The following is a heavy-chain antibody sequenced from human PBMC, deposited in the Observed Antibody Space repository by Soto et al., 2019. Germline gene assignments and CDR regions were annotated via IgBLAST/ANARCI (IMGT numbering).Heavy chain of an antibody. CDR1: GFTFSNYG. J-gene: IGHJ6*02. CDR2: IWHDGNNK. V-gene: IGHV3-33*01. Sequence: PRGSLRLSCAASGFTFSNYGMHWVRQAPGKGLEWVAIIWHDGNNKYYADSVRGRFIISRDNSKNRLYLQMNSLRAEDTAVYYCASDLVGASDSYGLDVWGQGTQVTVSS. D-gene: IGHD1-26*01. CDR3: ASDLVGASDSYGLDV.